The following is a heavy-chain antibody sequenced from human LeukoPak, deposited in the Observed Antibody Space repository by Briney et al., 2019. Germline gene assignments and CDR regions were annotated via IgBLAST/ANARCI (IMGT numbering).Heavy chain of an antibody. J-gene: IGHJ5*02. CDR1: GFTFSSYA. CDR2: ISGSGGST. D-gene: IGHD3-22*01. V-gene: IGHV3-23*01. Sequence: GGSLRLSCAASGFTFSSYAMSWVRQAPGKGLEWVSAISGSGGSTYYADSVKGRFTISRDNSKNTLYLQMNSLRAEGTAVYYCAKDGVCYYDSSGYCFDPWGQGTLVTVSS. CDR3: AKDGVCYYDSSGYCFDP.